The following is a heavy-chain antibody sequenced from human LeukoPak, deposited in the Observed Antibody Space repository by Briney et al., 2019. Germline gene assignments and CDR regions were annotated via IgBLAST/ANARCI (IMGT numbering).Heavy chain of an antibody. CDR3: ARQTSGGGAFGI. CDR1: GGSISSSSYY. Sequence: SETLSLTCTVSGGSISSSSYYWGWIRQPPGKGLEWIGSIYYSGSTYYNPSLKSRVTLSVDTSKNQFSLKLSSVTAADTAVYYCARQTSGGGAFGIWGQGTMVTVSS. CDR2: IYYSGST. J-gene: IGHJ3*02. V-gene: IGHV4-39*01. D-gene: IGHD2-15*01.